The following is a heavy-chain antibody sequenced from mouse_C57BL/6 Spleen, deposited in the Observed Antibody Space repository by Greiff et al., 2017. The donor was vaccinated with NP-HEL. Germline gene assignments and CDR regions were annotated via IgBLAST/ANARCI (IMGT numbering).Heavy chain of an antibody. V-gene: IGHV1-55*01. J-gene: IGHJ4*01. Sequence: VQLQQSGAELVKPGASVKMSCKASGYTFTSYWITWVKQRPGQGLEWIGDIYPGSGSTNYNEKFKSKATLTVDTSSSTAYMQLSSLTSEDSAVYYCARVDDYDGYYAMDYWGQGTSVTVSS. D-gene: IGHD2-4*01. CDR2: IYPGSGST. CDR1: GYTFTSYW. CDR3: ARVDDYDGYYAMDY.